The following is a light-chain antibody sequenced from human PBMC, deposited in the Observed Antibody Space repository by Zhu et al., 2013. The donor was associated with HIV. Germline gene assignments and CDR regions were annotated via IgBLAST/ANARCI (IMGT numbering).Light chain of an antibody. V-gene: IGLV2-14*01. CDR2: EVT. CDR3: CSYTGTNTLEV. Sequence: QSALTQPASVSGSPGQSITISCTGTSSDIGGYNFVSWYQRHPGKAPKLMIYEVTNRPSGVSNRFSASKSGNTASLTISGLQAEDEADYYCCSYTGTNTLEVFGTGTKVTVL. J-gene: IGLJ1*01. CDR1: SSDIGGYNF.